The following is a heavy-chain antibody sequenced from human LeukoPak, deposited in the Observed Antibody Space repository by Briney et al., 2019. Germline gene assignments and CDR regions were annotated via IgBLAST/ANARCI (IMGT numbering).Heavy chain of an antibody. J-gene: IGHJ4*02. Sequence: SETLSLTCTVSGGSISSSSYYWGWIRQPPGKGLEWIGSIYYSRSTYYNPPLKSRVTISVDTSKNQFSLKLSSVTAADTAVYYCARVDYGDYRFDYWGQGTLVTVSS. CDR2: IYYSRST. V-gene: IGHV4-39*07. CDR3: ARVDYGDYRFDY. D-gene: IGHD4-17*01. CDR1: GGSISSSSYY.